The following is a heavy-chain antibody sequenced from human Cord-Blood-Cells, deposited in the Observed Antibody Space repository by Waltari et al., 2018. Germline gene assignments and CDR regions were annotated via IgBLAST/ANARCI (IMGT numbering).Heavy chain of an antibody. Sequence: EVQLVESGGGLVQPGRSLRLSCTASGFTFGDYAMSWVRQAPGKGLEWVGFIRSKAYGGKKEYDGSVKGRFNISRDDSKSIAYLQMNSLKTEDTAVYYCTRDAAGYCSSTSCYYYYGMDVWGQGTTVTVSS. V-gene: IGHV3-49*04. CDR1: GFTFGDYA. CDR3: TRDAAGYCSSTSCYYYYGMDV. CDR2: IRSKAYGGKK. D-gene: IGHD2-2*01. J-gene: IGHJ6*02.